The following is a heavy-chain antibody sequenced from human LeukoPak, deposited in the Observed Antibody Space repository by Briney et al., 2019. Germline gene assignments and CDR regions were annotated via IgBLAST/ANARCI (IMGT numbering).Heavy chain of an antibody. CDR2: INPNAGDT. D-gene: IGHD1-26*01. V-gene: IGHV1-46*01. CDR1: GYTFTTYY. Sequence: ASVKVSCKASGYTFTTYYLHWVRQAPGQGLEWMGIINPNAGDTGYARKFLGRVTMTRDTSTSTVYMELSSLRPEDTAVYYCARGEGYRVGAWWYFDYWGQGTPVTVSS. CDR3: ARGEGYRVGAWWYFDY. J-gene: IGHJ4*02.